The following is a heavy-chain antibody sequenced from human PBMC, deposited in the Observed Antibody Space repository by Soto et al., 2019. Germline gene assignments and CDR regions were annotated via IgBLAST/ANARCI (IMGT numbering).Heavy chain of an antibody. CDR3: ARVGLYDFWSGYYDWFDP. D-gene: IGHD3-3*01. CDR1: GGSISSGDYC. V-gene: IGHV4-30-4*01. J-gene: IGHJ5*02. Sequence: SETLSLTCTVSGGSISSGDYCWSWIRQPPGKGLEWIGYIYYSGSTYYNPSLKSRVTISVDTSKNQCSLRLSSVTAADTAVYYCARVGLYDFWSGYYDWFDPWGQGTLVTVSS. CDR2: IYYSGST.